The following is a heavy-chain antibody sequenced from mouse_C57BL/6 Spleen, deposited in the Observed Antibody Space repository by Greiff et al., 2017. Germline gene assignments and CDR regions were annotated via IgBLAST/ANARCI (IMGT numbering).Heavy chain of an antibody. CDR2: ISDGGSYT. V-gene: IGHV5-4*01. D-gene: IGHD2-2*01. J-gene: IGHJ2*01. CDR3: ARDRGLSSFDY. Sequence: EVQGVESGGGLVKPGGSLKLSCAASGFTFSSSAMSWVRQTPEKRLEWVATISDGGSYTYYPDNVKGRFTISRDNAKNNLYLQMSHLKSEDTAMYYCARDRGLSSFDYWGQGTTLTVSS. CDR1: GFTFSSSA.